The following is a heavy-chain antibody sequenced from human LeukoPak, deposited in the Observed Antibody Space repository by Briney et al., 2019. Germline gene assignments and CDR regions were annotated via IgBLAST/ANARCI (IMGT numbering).Heavy chain of an antibody. D-gene: IGHD2-2*02. CDR3: AKEGSYCSSTSCYTGAEYFQH. CDR1: GFTFNSYA. CDR2: ISGSAVTT. V-gene: IGHV3-23*01. J-gene: IGHJ1*01. Sequence: GGSLRLSCAASGFTFNSYALSWVRQAPGKGLEWVSTISGSAVTTYYADSVKGRFTISRDNSKSTLYLQMNSLRAEDTAVYFCAKEGSYCSSTSCYTGAEYFQHWGQGTLVTVSS.